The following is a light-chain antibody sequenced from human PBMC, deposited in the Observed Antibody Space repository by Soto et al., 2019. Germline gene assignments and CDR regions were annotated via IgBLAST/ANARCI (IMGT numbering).Light chain of an antibody. CDR2: GAS. J-gene: IGKJ3*01. CDR3: QNYNSYSQFT. V-gene: IGKV1-27*01. CDR1: RGISNY. Sequence: DIQMTQSPSSLSASVGDRVTITCRASRGISNYLAWYQQRPGKVPKLLIYGASTLQSGVPSRYSGSGSGTEFTLTISSLQPEDVATYYCQNYNSYSQFTFGPGTKVDIK.